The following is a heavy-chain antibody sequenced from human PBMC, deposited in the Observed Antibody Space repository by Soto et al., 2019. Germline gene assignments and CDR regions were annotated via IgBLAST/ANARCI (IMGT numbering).Heavy chain of an antibody. CDR2: ISAYNGNT. J-gene: IGHJ6*02. CDR3: AVPYRGYYEDYGMDV. V-gene: IGHV1-18*01. Sequence: GVPAKLSCEAXRETFTSHGSRSARHPPGQGLEWMGWISAYNGNTNYAQKLQGRVTMTTDTYTSTAYMQMRSLRCDDTAVYYCAVPYRGYYEDYGMDVWGQGTTVSVSS. D-gene: IGHD3-22*01. CDR1: RETFTSHG.